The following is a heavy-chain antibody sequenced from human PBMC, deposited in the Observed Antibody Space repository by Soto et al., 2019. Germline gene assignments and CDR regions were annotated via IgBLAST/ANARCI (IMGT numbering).Heavy chain of an antibody. D-gene: IGHD2-15*01. V-gene: IGHV4-31*03. CDR1: GGSISSGGYY. J-gene: IGHJ6*02. CDR3: ARGGSHYDYYGMDV. CDR2: IYYSGST. Sequence: PSETLSLTCTVSGGSISSGGYYWSWIRQHPGKGLEWIGYIYYSGSTYYNPSLKSRVTISVDTSKNQFSLKLSSVTAADTAVYYCARGGSHYDYYGMDVWGQGTTVTVSS.